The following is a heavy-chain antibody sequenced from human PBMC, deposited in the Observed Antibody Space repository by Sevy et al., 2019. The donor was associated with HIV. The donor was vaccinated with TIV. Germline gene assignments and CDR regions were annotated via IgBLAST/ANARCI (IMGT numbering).Heavy chain of an antibody. J-gene: IGHJ6*02. V-gene: IGHV3-11*01. D-gene: IGHD4-17*01. CDR1: GFTFSDYY. CDR2: ISSSGSTI. Sequence: GGSLRLSCAASGFTFSDYYMSWIRQAPGKGLEWVSYISSSGSTIYYADSVKGRFTISRDNAKNSLYLQMNSLRAEDTAVYYCARVNGTVTKYYYYYYGMDVWGQRTTVTVSS. CDR3: ARVNGTVTKYYYYYYGMDV.